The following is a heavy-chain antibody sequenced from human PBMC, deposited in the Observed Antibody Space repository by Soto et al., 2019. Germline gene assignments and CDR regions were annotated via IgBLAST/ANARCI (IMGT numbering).Heavy chain of an antibody. CDR3: ARGFADFWSGYWPDNFDY. J-gene: IGHJ4*02. D-gene: IGHD3-3*01. V-gene: IGHV3-21*01. Sequence: GGSLRLSCAASGFTFSSYSMNWVRQAPGKGLEWVSSISSSSSYIYYADSVKGRFTISRDNAKNSLYLQMNSLRAEDTAVYYCARGFADFWSGYWPDNFDYWGQGTLVTVSS. CDR1: GFTFSSYS. CDR2: ISSSSSYI.